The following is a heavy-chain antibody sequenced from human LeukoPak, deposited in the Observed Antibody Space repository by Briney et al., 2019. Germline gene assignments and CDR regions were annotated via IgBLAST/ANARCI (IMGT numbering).Heavy chain of an antibody. D-gene: IGHD2-15*01. J-gene: IGHJ6*03. CDR1: GYTFTSYG. Sequence: ASVKVSCKASGYTFTSYGISWVRQAPGQGLEWMGWISAYNGNTNYAQKLQGRVTMTTDTSTSTAYMELSRLRSDDTAVYYCARWGVAAGYYYYYMDVWGKGTTVTVSS. CDR2: ISAYNGNT. V-gene: IGHV1-18*01. CDR3: ARWGVAAGYYYYYMDV.